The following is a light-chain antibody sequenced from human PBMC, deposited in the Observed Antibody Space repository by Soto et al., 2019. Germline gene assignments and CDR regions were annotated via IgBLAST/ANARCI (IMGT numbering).Light chain of an antibody. Sequence: QSALTQPASVSGSPGQSITISCTGTSSDVGRYNLVSWYQQHPGKAPKLMIYEVSKRPSGVSNRFSGSKSGNTASLTISGVQAEDEAAYYCCSYAGSSLPYVFGTGTKVTVL. J-gene: IGLJ1*01. V-gene: IGLV2-23*02. CDR2: EVS. CDR1: SSDVGRYNL. CDR3: CSYAGSSLPYV.